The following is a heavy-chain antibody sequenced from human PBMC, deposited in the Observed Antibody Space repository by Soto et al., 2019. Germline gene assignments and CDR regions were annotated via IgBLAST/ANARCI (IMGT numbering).Heavy chain of an antibody. CDR2: ISAFSDSI. CDR1: GFIFSSYS. V-gene: IGHV3-23*01. Sequence: EVQLLESGGGLVQPGGSLRLSCAASGFIFSSYSMYWVRQAPGKGPEGVAGISAFSDSILYADSVEGRFTISRDNSKITLYLQLNSLRADDTAVYFCAKKRRSGGDNWYFDSWGQGTLVTVSS. D-gene: IGHD2-21*02. J-gene: IGHJ4*02. CDR3: AKKRRSGGDNWYFDS.